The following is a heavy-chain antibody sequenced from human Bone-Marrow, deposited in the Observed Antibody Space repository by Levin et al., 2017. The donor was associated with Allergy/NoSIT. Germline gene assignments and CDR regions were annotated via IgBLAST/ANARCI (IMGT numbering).Heavy chain of an antibody. Sequence: GESLKISCAASGFTFSSYGMHWVRQAPGKGLEWVAVIWYDGSNKYYADSVKGRFTISRDNSKNTLYLQMNSLRAEDTAVYYCARVYFPSSGDWYYFDYWGQGTLVTVSS. CDR1: GFTFSSYG. CDR2: IWYDGSNK. D-gene: IGHD2-21*02. V-gene: IGHV3-33*01. J-gene: IGHJ4*02. CDR3: ARVYFPSSGDWYYFDY.